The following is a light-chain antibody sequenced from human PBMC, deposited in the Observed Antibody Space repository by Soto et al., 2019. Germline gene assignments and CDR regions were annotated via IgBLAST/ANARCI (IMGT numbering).Light chain of an antibody. CDR3: QQYNGYRT. V-gene: IGKV1-5*03. Sequence: DIQMTPSPSTLSASVGDRVTITCRASQSISSWLAWYQQKPGKAPNLLIYKASSLESGVPSRFSGSGSGTEFTLTISSLQPDDFATYYCQQYNGYRTFGQGTKVEIK. CDR1: QSISSW. CDR2: KAS. J-gene: IGKJ1*01.